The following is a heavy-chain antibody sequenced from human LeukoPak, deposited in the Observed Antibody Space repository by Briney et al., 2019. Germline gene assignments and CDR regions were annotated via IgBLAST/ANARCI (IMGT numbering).Heavy chain of an antibody. D-gene: IGHD1-1*01. V-gene: IGHV1-69*06. CDR1: GGTFSSYA. Sequence: GASVKVSCKASGGTFSSYAISWARQAPGQGLEWMGGIIPIFGTANYAQKFQGRVTITADKSTSTAYMELSSLRSEDTAVYYCASGNVGLDYYYYYYMDVWGKGTTVTVSS. CDR3: ASGNVGLDYYYYYYMDV. CDR2: IIPIFGTA. J-gene: IGHJ6*03.